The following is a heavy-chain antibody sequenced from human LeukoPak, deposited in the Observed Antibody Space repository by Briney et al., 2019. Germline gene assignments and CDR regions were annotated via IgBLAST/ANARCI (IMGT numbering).Heavy chain of an antibody. CDR3: AKGNLGY. Sequence: GGSLRLSCAASGYTFSSYGMHWVRQAPGKGLEWVAVISYDGSNKYYADSVKGRFTISRDNSKNTLYLQMNSLRAEDTAVYYCAKGNLGYWGQGTRVTVSS. CDR1: GYTFSSYG. J-gene: IGHJ4*02. D-gene: IGHD5-24*01. V-gene: IGHV3-30*18. CDR2: ISYDGSNK.